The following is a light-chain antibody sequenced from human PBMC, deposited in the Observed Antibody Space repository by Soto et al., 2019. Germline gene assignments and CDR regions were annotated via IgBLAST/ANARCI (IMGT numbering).Light chain of an antibody. V-gene: IGKV3-20*01. CDR2: GTS. J-gene: IGKJ1*01. Sequence: EIVLTQSPGTLSLSPGERATLSCRASQGIASTYLAWYQQKPGQAPRLVIYGTSSRATDIPDRFSGSGSGTDFTLTISRLEPEDSAVYYCQHYAASPTWTFGRGTKVEIK. CDR1: QGIASTY. CDR3: QHYAASPTWT.